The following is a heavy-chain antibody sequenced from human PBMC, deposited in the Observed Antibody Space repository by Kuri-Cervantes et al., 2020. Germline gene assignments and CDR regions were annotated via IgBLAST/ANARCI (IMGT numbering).Heavy chain of an antibody. CDR3: AKAGYYYDSSGYYYY. Sequence: GESLKISCAASGFTFSNAWMSWVRQAPGKGLEWVGRIKSKTDGGTTDYAAPVKGRFTISRDDSKNTLYLQMNSLRAEDTAVYYCAKAGYYYDSSGYYYYWGQGTLVTVSS. V-gene: IGHV3-15*01. D-gene: IGHD3-22*01. CDR1: GFTFSNAW. J-gene: IGHJ4*02. CDR2: IKSKTDGGTT.